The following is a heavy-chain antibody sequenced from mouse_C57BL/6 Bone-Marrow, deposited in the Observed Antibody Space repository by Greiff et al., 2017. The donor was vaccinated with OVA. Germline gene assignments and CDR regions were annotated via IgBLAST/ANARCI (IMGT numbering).Heavy chain of an antibody. V-gene: IGHV14-4*01. CDR2: IDPENGDP. CDR3: TTYRY. Sequence: EVQLQQSGAELVRPGASVKLSCTASGFNIKDDYMHWVKERPEQGLEWIGWIDPENGDPEYAAKFQGKATITADTSSKPVYLHLSSLTSEDTAVYYCTTYRYWGQGTTLTVSS. CDR1: GFNIKDDY. J-gene: IGHJ2*01.